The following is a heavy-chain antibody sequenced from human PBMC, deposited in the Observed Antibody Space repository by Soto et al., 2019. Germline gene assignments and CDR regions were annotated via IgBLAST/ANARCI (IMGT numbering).Heavy chain of an antibody. V-gene: IGHV4-31*03. D-gene: IGHD2-2*01. Sequence: PWETLSLTCTVSGGSISRGGYYWSWIRQHPAKGLEWIGCIYYSGSTYYNPSLKSRLTISIDKFKNQFSLKVNSVTATDTAVYYCARARSGGSVVIVPAVIPIDYWGQGTLVTVSS. CDR1: GGSISRGGYY. CDR3: ARARSGGSVVIVPAVIPIDY. J-gene: IGHJ4*02. CDR2: IYYSGST.